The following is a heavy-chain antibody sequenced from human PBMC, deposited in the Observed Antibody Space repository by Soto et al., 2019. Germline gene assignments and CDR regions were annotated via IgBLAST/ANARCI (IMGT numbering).Heavy chain of an antibody. D-gene: IGHD7-27*01. Sequence: QVQLQESGPGLVKPSQTLSLTCTVSGGSINTVNYFWSWIRQSPDKGLEWIGHIYNGGTIYSNPSLKGRVTRSVDTSNNQFSLNLNSVSAADTAVYFCARGPSGDKVDSWGQGALVTVSS. CDR3: ARGPSGDKVDS. CDR1: GGSINTVNYF. CDR2: IYNGGTI. V-gene: IGHV4-30-4*01. J-gene: IGHJ4*02.